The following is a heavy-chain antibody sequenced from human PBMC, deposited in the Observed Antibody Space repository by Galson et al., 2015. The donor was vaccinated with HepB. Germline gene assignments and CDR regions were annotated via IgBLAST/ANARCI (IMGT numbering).Heavy chain of an antibody. D-gene: IGHD2-15*01. CDR1: EFTLRTYD. CDR3: ARFYLGSFDL. CDR2: IGTAAAT. J-gene: IGHJ3*01. Sequence: SLRLSCAASEFTLRTYDMHWVRQATGKGLEWVPAIGTAAATYYAGSVKGRFTISRENAKNSLYLQMNSLRAGDTALYYCARFYLGSFDLWGQGTMVTVSS. V-gene: IGHV3-13*01.